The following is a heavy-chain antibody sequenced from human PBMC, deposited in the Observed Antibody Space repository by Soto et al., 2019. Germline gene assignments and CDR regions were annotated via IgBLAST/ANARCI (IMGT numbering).Heavy chain of an antibody. CDR2: ISYDGSNK. V-gene: IGHV3-30*18. Sequence: GGSLRLSCAASGFTFSSYGMHWVRQAPGKGLEWVAVISYDGSNKYYADSVKGRFTISRDNSKNTLYLQMNSLRAEDTAVYYCAKDNSGSYYFDYWGQGTLVTVSS. J-gene: IGHJ4*02. CDR3: AKDNSGSYYFDY. D-gene: IGHD1-26*01. CDR1: GFTFSSYG.